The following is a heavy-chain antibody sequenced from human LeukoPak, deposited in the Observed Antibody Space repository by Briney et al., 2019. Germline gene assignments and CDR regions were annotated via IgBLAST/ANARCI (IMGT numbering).Heavy chain of an antibody. Sequence: SGGSLRLSCAASGFTFSSHWMSRVRQAPGKGLEWVANIKQDGSEKYYVDSVKGRFTISRDNAKNSLYLQMNSLRAEDTAVYYCASLSAAAGTWWFDPWGQGTLVTVSS. J-gene: IGHJ5*02. CDR3: ASLSAAAGTWWFDP. CDR2: IKQDGSEK. V-gene: IGHV3-7*01. CDR1: GFTFSSHW. D-gene: IGHD6-13*01.